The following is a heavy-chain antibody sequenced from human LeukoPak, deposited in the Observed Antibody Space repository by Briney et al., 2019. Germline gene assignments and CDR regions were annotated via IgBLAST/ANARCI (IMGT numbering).Heavy chain of an antibody. CDR2: IDPSDSEA. J-gene: IGHJ4*02. Sequence: GESLKISCKASGYSFTSYWIGWVRQMPGKGLEWMGIIDPSDSEARYTPSFQGQVTISVDKSLTTAYLQWNSLKASDTAMYYCTIQSDMGRSGEYWGQGSLVTV. V-gene: IGHV5-51*01. CDR3: TIQSDMGRSGEY. D-gene: IGHD7-27*01. CDR1: GYSFTSYW.